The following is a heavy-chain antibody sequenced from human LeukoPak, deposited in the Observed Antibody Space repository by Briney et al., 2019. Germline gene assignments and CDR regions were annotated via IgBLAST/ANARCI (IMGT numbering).Heavy chain of an antibody. CDR1: GGPISTYY. J-gene: IGHJ4*01. CDR3: ARRRTTGTTGYFDY. V-gene: IGHV4-4*09. Sequence: PSETLSLTSTVSGGPISTYYWSWIRQPPGKGLEWIGYIYTTESTNYNPSLESRVTISVDTSKNQFSLMMSSVTAADTAFYYCARRRTTGTTGYFDYWGQGILVTVSS. D-gene: IGHD1-1*01. CDR2: IYTTEST.